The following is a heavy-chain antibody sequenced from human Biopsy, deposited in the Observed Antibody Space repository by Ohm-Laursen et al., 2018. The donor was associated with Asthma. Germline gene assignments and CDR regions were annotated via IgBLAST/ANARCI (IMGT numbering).Heavy chain of an antibody. CDR3: ARDVMEWYLPAFDF. J-gene: IGHJ4*02. Sequence: SLRLSCAASGFTFSSYAMHWVRQAPGKGLEWVAVGGSYYDGGLKYYADSVNGRFTVSKADSKNTLYLQINSLRPDDTAVYYCARDVMEWYLPAFDFWGQGTLVTVSS. CDR2: GGSYYDGGLK. CDR1: GFTFSSYA. D-gene: IGHD3-3*01. V-gene: IGHV3-30-3*01.